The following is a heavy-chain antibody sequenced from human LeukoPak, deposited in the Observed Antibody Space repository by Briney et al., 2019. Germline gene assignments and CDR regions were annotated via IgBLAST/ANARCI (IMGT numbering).Heavy chain of an antibody. CDR3: ARDISDQYGDYFDY. V-gene: IGHV3-7*01. CDR1: GFTFSSYW. CDR2: IKQDGSEK. D-gene: IGHD2-2*01. J-gene: IGHJ4*02. Sequence: GGSLRLSCAASGFTFSSYWMSWVRQAPGKGLEWVANIKQDGSEKYYVDSVKGRFTISRDNAKNSLYLQMNILRAEDTAVYYCARDISDQYGDYFDYWGQGTLVTVSS.